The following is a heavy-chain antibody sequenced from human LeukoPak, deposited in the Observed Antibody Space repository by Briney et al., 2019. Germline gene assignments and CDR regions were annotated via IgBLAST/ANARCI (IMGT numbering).Heavy chain of an antibody. V-gene: IGHV3-48*01. CDR1: GFTFSSYG. CDR2: ISSSSSTI. CDR3: ARDLGRSGYYTIDAFDI. D-gene: IGHD3-22*01. Sequence: GGSLRLSCAASGFTFSSYGMNWVRQAPGKGLEWVSYISSSSSTIYYADSVKGRFTISRDNAKNSLYLQTNSLRAEDTAVYYCARDLGRSGYYTIDAFDIWGQGTMVTVSS. J-gene: IGHJ3*02.